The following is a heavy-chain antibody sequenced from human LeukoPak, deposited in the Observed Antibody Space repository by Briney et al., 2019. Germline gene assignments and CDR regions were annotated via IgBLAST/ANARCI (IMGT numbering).Heavy chain of an antibody. V-gene: IGHV4-39*01. CDR2: IYYSGST. J-gene: IGHJ6*02. D-gene: IGHD3-22*01. Sequence: SETLSLTCTVSGGSISSSSYYWGWIRQPPGKGLEWIGSIYYSGSTYYNPSPKSRVTISVDTSKNQFSLKLSSVTAADTAVYYCASLGGYYDSSGYGMDVWGQGTTVTVSS. CDR1: GGSISSSSYY. CDR3: ASLGGYYDSSGYGMDV.